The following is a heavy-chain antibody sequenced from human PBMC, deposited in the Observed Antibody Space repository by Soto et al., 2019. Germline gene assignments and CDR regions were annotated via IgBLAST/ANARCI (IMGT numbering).Heavy chain of an antibody. V-gene: IGHV3-33*01. Sequence: QVQLVESGGGVVQPGRSLRLSCAASGFTFSSYGMHWVRQAPGKGLEWVAVIWYDGSNKYYADSVKCRFTISRDNSKNTLYLQMNSLRAEDTAVYYCAREGSSTAAFDIWGQGTMVTVSS. CDR3: AREGSSTAAFDI. D-gene: IGHD2-15*01. CDR1: GFTFSSYG. J-gene: IGHJ3*02. CDR2: IWYDGSNK.